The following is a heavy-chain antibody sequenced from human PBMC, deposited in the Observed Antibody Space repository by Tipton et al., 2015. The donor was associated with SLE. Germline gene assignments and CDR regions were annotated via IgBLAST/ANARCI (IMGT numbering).Heavy chain of an antibody. CDR1: GGSFSGYY. CDR3: ATCQQDDAFDI. D-gene: IGHD6-13*01. J-gene: IGHJ3*02. CDR2: INHSGST. V-gene: IGHV4-34*01. Sequence: TLSLTCAVYGGSFSGYYWSWIRQPPGKGLEWIGEINHSGSTNYNPSLKSRVTISVDTSKNQFSLKLSSVTAADTAVYYCATCQQDDAFDIWGQGTMVTVSS.